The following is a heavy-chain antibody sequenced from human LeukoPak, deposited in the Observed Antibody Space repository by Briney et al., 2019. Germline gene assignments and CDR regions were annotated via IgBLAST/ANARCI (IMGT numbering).Heavy chain of an antibody. CDR1: GGSIGTYY. D-gene: IGHD5-12*01. J-gene: IGHJ4*02. V-gene: IGHV4-59*01. CDR3: ARDRYGYDSNFDY. CDR2: IYYSGHT. Sequence: SETLSLTCTVSGGSIGTYYWSWIRQSPGKGLEWIGYIYYSGHTNYNPSLKSRVTISLDTSQNQFSLKLSSVTAADTAVYYCARDRYGYDSNFDYWGQGTLVTVSS.